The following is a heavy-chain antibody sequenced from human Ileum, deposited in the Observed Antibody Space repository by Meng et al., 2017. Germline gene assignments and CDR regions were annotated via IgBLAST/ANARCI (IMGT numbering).Heavy chain of an antibody. J-gene: IGHJ4*01. D-gene: IGHD6-6*01. CDR3: GRGRASFYFDF. Sequence: QFLQSGADVKKPGASVRISCKASGFTFSNYAIYWVRQAPGQSLEWLGWIHAGSGDTKFSQTFQGRLTFDRDTSADTVYMELSSLTSGDRAVYYCGRGRASFYFDFLGQGTLVTVSS. CDR2: IHAGSGDT. V-gene: IGHV1-3*01. CDR1: GFTFSNYA.